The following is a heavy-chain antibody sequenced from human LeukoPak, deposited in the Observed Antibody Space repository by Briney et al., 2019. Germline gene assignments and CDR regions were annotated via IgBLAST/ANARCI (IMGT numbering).Heavy chain of an antibody. Sequence: GGSLRLSCAASGFTSRNYVIHWVRQAPGKGLEWVAVTSSDLNVKLYADSVKGRFTISRDNSKNTLYLQMNSLRAEDTAVYYCAKDQEYDSTFDYWGQGTLVTVSS. CDR1: GFTSRNYV. V-gene: IGHV3-30*18. CDR2: TSSDLNVK. J-gene: IGHJ4*02. CDR3: AKDQEYDSTFDY. D-gene: IGHD3-22*01.